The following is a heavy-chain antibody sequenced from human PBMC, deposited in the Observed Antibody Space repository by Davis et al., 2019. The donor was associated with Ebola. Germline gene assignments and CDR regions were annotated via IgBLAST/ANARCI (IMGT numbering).Heavy chain of an antibody. CDR1: GASISSYY. Sequence: SETLSLTCSVSGASISSYYWSWIRQPPGKGLEWIGYIYYSGSTNYNPSLKSRVTISVDTSKNQFSLKLSSVTAADTAMYYCARRGTSSWYAGWFDPWGQGTLVTASS. J-gene: IGHJ5*02. CDR2: IYYSGST. D-gene: IGHD6-13*01. CDR3: ARRGTSSWYAGWFDP. V-gene: IGHV4-59*08.